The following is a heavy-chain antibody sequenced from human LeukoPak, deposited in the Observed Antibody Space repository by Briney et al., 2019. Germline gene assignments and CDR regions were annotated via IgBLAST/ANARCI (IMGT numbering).Heavy chain of an antibody. CDR1: GFTFDDYG. J-gene: IGHJ4*02. V-gene: IGHV3-21*01. CDR3: ARDTLHYYGSGSHPIVDY. D-gene: IGHD3-10*01. Sequence: GGSLRLSCAASGFTFDDYGMSWVRQAPGKGLEWVSSISSSSSYIYYADSVKGRFTISRDNAKNSLYLQMNSLRAEDTAVYYCARDTLHYYGSGSHPIVDYWGQGTLVTVSS. CDR2: ISSSSSYI.